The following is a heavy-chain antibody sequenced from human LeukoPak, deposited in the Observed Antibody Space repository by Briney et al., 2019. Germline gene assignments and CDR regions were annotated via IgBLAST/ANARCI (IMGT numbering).Heavy chain of an antibody. Sequence: SETLSLTCTVSGGSISSYYWSWIRQPPGKGLEWIGYIYYSGSTNYNPSLKSRVTISVDTSKNQFSLKLSSVTAADTAVYYCARDQEISSGWYGPEYYYYGMDVWGQGTTVTVSS. V-gene: IGHV4-59*01. J-gene: IGHJ6*02. CDR3: ARDQEISSGWYGPEYYYYGMDV. CDR2: IYYSGST. CDR1: GGSISSYY. D-gene: IGHD6-19*01.